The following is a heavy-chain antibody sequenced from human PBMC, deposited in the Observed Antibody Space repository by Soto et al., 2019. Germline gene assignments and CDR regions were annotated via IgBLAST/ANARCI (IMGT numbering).Heavy chain of an antibody. D-gene: IGHD3-10*01. J-gene: IGHJ5*02. CDR3: ARDYTLYGSEWFDP. CDR1: GGSISSSNW. V-gene: IGHV4-4*02. CDR2: IYYSGST. Sequence: PSETLSLTCAVSGGSISSSNWWSWVRQPPGKGLEWIGYIYYSGSTNYNPSLKSRVTISVDTSKNQFSLKLSSVTAADTAVYYCARDYTLYGSEWFDPWGQGTLVTVSS.